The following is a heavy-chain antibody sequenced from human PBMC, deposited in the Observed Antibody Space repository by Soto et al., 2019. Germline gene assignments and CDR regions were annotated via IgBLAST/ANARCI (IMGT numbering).Heavy chain of an antibody. CDR2: INLSAGGT. V-gene: IGHV1-46*04. Sequence: QVQLVQSGAEVKKPGASVKVSCKASGYTFTNYHMHWVRQAPGLGLQWMGTINLSAGGTGYTERLQGRVTMTRDTSTSTGYMELSSLRSEATVMYYCVSELTGTAYFDVWCRGTLVTVSS. D-gene: IGHD1-20*01. CDR1: GYTFTNYH. CDR3: VSELTGTAYFDV. J-gene: IGHJ2*01.